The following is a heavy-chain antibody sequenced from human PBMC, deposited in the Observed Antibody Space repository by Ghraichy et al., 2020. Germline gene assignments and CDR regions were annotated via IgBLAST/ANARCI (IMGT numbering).Heavy chain of an antibody. CDR1: GITFINAW. CDR3: TTDPGDYEDY. D-gene: IGHD4-17*01. V-gene: IGHV3-15*01. J-gene: IGHJ4*02. Sequence: ETLSLTCAASGITFINAWMSWVRQAPGKGLEWVGRIKRKTDSGTPDYAAPVKGRFTILRDDSKNTLYLQMNSLKTEDTAVYYCTTDPGDYEDYWGQGTLVIVSS. CDR2: IKRKTDSGTP.